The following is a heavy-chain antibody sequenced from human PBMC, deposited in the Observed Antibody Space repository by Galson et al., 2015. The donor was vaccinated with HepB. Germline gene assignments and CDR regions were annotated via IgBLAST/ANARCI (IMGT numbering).Heavy chain of an antibody. CDR3: AREGGVYANAGGYYYYGMDV. Sequence: SVKVSCKASGGTLSSYAISWVRQAPGQGLEWMGGIIPIFGTANYAQKFQGRVTITADESTSTACMELSSLRSEDTAVYYCAREGGVYANAGGYYYYGMDVWAQWTTVTVTS. CDR1: GGTLSSYA. CDR2: IIPIFGTA. V-gene: IGHV1-69*13. J-gene: IGHJ6*02. D-gene: IGHD2-8*01.